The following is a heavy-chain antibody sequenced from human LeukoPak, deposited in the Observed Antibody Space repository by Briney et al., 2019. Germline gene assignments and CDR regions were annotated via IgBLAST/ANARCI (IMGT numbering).Heavy chain of an antibody. D-gene: IGHD3-22*01. CDR3: AKAERGYYYDSSGYYYFDY. CDR1: GFTFSIYA. CDR2: ISGSGGST. J-gene: IGHJ4*02. Sequence: TGGSLRLSCAAAGFTFSIYAMSWVRQAPGKGLEWVSAISGSGGSTYYADSVKGRFTISRDNSKNTLYLQMNSLRAEDTAVYYCAKAERGYYYDSSGYYYFDYWGQGTLVTVSS. V-gene: IGHV3-23*01.